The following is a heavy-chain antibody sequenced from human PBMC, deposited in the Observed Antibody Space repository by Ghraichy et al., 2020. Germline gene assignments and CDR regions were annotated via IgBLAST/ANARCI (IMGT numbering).Heavy chain of an antibody. Sequence: LSLTCATSGFTFSGYNMHRVRQAPGKGLEWVAEISDAGSNQYYVDSVKGRFTISRDNSKSTLYLQMNNLRLEDTAVYYCARATREWLGRFYGVDVWGQGTTVIVS. CDR1: GFTFSGYN. V-gene: IGHV3-30-3*01. J-gene: IGHJ6*02. D-gene: IGHD6-19*01. CDR2: ISDAGSNQ. CDR3: ARATREWLGRFYGVDV.